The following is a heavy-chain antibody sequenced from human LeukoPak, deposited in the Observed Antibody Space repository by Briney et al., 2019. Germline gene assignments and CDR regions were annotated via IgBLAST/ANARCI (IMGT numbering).Heavy chain of an antibody. V-gene: IGHV3-23*01. D-gene: IGHD3-10*01. CDR3: AKDSYYGSGSYSYYGMDV. J-gene: IGHJ6*04. Sequence: GGSLRLSCAASGFTFSSYAMSWVRQAPGQGLEWVSVISGSGGSTYYADSVKGRFTISRDNSKNTLYLHMNSLRAEDTAVYYCAKDSYYGSGSYSYYGMDVWGKGTTVTVSS. CDR1: GFTFSSYA. CDR2: ISGSGGST.